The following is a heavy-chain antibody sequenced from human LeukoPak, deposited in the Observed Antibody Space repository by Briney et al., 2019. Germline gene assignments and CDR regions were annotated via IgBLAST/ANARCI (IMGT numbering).Heavy chain of an antibody. CDR3: ARERWEPPYYYFGLDV. CDR1: GYTFTSYY. D-gene: IGHD1-26*01. J-gene: IGHJ6*02. CDR2: IIPFFGSP. V-gene: IGHV1-69*13. Sequence: SVKVSCKASGYTFTSYYMHWVRQAPGQGLEWMGGIIPFFGSPNYAQKFQGRVTVIADESTSTAYMELSSLRFEDTAVYYCARERWEPPYYYFGLDVWGQGTTVTVSS.